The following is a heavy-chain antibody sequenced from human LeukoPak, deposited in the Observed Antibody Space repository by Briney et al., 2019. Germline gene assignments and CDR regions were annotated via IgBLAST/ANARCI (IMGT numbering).Heavy chain of an antibody. V-gene: IGHV4-59*11. CDR2: IYYSGST. J-gene: IGHJ4*02. CDR3: AREVVAAAGTVDY. CDR1: GGSISGHY. D-gene: IGHD6-13*01. Sequence: PSETLSLTCTVSGGSISGHYWSWIRQPPGKGLEWIGYIYYSGSTNYNPSLKSRVTISVDTSKNQFSLKLTSVTAADTAVYYCAREVVAAAGTVDYWGQGTLVTVSS.